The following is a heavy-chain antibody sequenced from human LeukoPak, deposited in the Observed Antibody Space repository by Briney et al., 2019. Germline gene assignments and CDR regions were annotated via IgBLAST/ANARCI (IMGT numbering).Heavy chain of an antibody. CDR1: GFTFTSYE. J-gene: IGHJ4*02. CDR3: ASVIPSGPPDY. D-gene: IGHD2-8*02. Sequence: GGSLRLSCAASGFTFTSYEMNCISSSGSTMYYADSVKGRFTISRDNAKNSLYLQMNSLRADDTAVYYCASVIPSGPPDYWGQGALVTVSS. V-gene: IGHV3-48*03. CDR2: ISSSGSTM.